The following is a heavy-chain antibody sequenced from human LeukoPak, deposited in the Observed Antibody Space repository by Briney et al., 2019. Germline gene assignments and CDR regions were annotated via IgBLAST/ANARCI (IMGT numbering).Heavy chain of an antibody. J-gene: IGHJ4*02. V-gene: IGHV4-34*01. CDR2: IYYSGST. Sequence: SETLSLTCAVYGGSFSGYYWGGIRQPPGKGLEWIGSIYYSGSTYYNPSLKSRVTISVDTSKNQFSLKLSSVTAADTAVYYCARGLLRFLEWLPYYFDYWGQGTLVTVSS. CDR1: GGSFSGYY. D-gene: IGHD3-3*01. CDR3: ARGLLRFLEWLPYYFDY.